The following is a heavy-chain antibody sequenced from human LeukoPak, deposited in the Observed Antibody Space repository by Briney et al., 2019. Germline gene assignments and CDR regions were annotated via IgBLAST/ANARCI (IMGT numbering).Heavy chain of an antibody. J-gene: IGHJ4*02. CDR3: ARETVGFDY. Sequence: ASVKVSCKASGGTFISYAISCVRQAPGQGLEWMGRFIPTLDMANHAQKFQDRVTITADKSTSTAYMELSSLRSEDTAVYYCARETVGFDYWGQGTLVTVSS. D-gene: IGHD2-15*01. V-gene: IGHV1-69*04. CDR2: FIPTLDMA. CDR1: GGTFISYA.